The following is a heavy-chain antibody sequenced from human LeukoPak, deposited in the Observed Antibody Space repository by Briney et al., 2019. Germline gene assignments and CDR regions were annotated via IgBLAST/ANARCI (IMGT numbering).Heavy chain of an antibody. CDR3: AREPLFDMFRGVLPDF. J-gene: IGHJ4*02. D-gene: IGHD3-10*01. Sequence: SETLALTCTVPGASSSSYYWSLIGRPAGKGLEWIGRLYTSGSTTYNPSLKSRVTMSVDTSKNQFSLKMTSVTAADTAVYYCAREPLFDMFRGVLPDFWGPGILVTVSS. CDR2: LYTSGST. CDR1: GASSSSYY. V-gene: IGHV4-4*07.